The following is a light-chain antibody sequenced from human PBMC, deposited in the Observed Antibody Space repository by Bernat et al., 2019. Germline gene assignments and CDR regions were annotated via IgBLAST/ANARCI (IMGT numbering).Light chain of an antibody. CDR2: GAS. CDR1: QSFSSY. J-gene: IGKJ5*01. CDR3: QQYGSSPMT. V-gene: IGKV3-20*01. Sequence: EIVLTQSPGTLSLSPGERATLSCRASQSFSSYLAWYQQKPGQAPRLLIYGASSRATGIPDRFSGSGSGTDFTLTISRLEPEDFAVYHCQQYGSSPMTFGQGTRLEIK.